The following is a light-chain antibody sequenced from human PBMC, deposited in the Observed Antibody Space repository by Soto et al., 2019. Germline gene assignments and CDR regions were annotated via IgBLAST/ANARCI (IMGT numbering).Light chain of an antibody. CDR1: QRVSSN. CDR2: GAS. J-gene: IGKJ1*01. CDR3: QRYNNWPPWT. V-gene: IGKV3-15*01. Sequence: EIVLTQSPGTLSVSPGERATLSCRASQRVSSNLAWYQQKPGQAPRLLIYGASTRATGIPARFSGSGSGTHFTLTISSLQSEDFAVYYCQRYNNWPPWTFGQGTKVDIK.